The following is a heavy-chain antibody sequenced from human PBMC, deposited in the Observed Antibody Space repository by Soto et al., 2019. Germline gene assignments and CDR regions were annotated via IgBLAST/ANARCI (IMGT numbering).Heavy chain of an antibody. CDR1: GFSFSNYA. V-gene: IGHV3-23*01. J-gene: IGHJ4*02. CDR2: IKDSGDST. CDR3: AKGGASYTSCWYAN. Sequence: DVELLESGGGLVQPGGSLTLSCAASGFSFSNYAMHWVRQAPGKGLEWVSTIKDSGDSTYYLDSVRGRFTISRDYSRNTLYLQMTSLRAEDTALYHCAKGGASYTSCWYANWGQGILVTVSS. D-gene: IGHD6-13*01.